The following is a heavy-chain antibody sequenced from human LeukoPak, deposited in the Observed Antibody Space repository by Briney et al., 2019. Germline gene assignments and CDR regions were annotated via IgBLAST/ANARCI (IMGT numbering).Heavy chain of an antibody. CDR3: ARLVKDIVVVPAAPNWFDP. Sequence: GESLKISCKGSGYIFTSYWIGWVRQMPGKGLEWMGIIYPGDSDTRYSPSFQGQVTISADKSISTAYPQWSSLKASDTAMYYCARLVKDIVVVPAAPNWFDPWGQGTLVTVSS. V-gene: IGHV5-51*01. J-gene: IGHJ5*02. CDR1: GYIFTSYW. CDR2: IYPGDSDT. D-gene: IGHD2-2*01.